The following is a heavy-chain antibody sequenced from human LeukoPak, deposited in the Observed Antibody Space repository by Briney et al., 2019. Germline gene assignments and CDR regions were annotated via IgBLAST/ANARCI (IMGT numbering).Heavy chain of an antibody. J-gene: IGHJ5*02. D-gene: IGHD1-1*01. CDR2: IYYSGST. CDR1: GGSISSGDYY. CDR3: ARALSGTTEVGNWFDP. Sequence: SQTLSLTCTVSGGSISSGDYYWSWIRQPPGKGLEWIGYIYYSGSTYYNPSLKSRVTISVDTSKNQFSLKLSSVTATDTAVYYCARALSGTTEVGNWFDPWGQGTLVTVSS. V-gene: IGHV4-30-4*08.